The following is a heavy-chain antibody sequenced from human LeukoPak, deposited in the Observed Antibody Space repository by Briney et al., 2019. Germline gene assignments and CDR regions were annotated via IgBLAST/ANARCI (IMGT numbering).Heavy chain of an antibody. J-gene: IGHJ5*02. CDR1: GVSVSDYY. CDR3: ARIRCGRGQAKCYNH. D-gene: IGHD2-21*01. Sequence: SETLSLTCAVSGVSVSDYYWSWIRQSPEKGLEWIGEVSPGGYTTYNPSLRSRVIISEDTSENQLSLNVTSVTAADTALYYCARIRCGRGQAKCYNHWAQGSLVPGSP. V-gene: IGHV4-34*01. CDR2: VSPGGYT.